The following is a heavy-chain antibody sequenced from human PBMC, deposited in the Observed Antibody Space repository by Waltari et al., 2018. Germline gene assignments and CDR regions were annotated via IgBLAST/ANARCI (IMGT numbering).Heavy chain of an antibody. J-gene: IGHJ4*02. CDR1: GFTFSSYY. CDR2: MKKDGIET. D-gene: IGHD5-18*01. V-gene: IGHV3-7*01. CDR3: ARGVTGDSYAWGPLDY. Sequence: EVRLVESGGDLVQPGGSLRLSCAASGFTFSSYYMSWVRQAPGKGLEWVANMKKDGIETYYVDSVKGRFTISRDNAKNSLYLQMNNLRAEDTAVYYCARGVTGDSYAWGPLDYWGQGTLVTVSS.